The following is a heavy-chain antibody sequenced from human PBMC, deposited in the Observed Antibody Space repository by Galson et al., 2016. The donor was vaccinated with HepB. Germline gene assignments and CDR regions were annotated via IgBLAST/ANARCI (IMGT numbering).Heavy chain of an antibody. V-gene: IGHV4-34*01. CDR2: MNREGSA. CDR1: GGSFSSYF. J-gene: IGHJ3*02. D-gene: IGHD2-8*01. Sequence: ETLSLTCTIFGGSFSSYFWSWIRQTPDKGLEWLGEMNREGSAKYNPSLTSRATISLDTPENQITLNLTSVTVADTAVYYCARKWRFRPFDIWGQGTVVTVSS. CDR3: ARKWRFRPFDI.